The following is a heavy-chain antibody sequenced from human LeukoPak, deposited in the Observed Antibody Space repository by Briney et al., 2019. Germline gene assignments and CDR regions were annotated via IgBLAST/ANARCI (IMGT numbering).Heavy chain of an antibody. CDR1: GGTFISYA. CDR3: ARGVVIYDWFDP. V-gene: IGHV1-69*13. CDR2: IIPIFGTA. Sequence: ASVKVSCKASGGTFISYAISWVRQAPGQGLEWMGGIIPIFGTANYAQKFQGRVTITADESTGTAYMELSSLRSEDTAVYYCARGVVIYDWFDPWGQGTLVTVSS. D-gene: IGHD3-3*01. J-gene: IGHJ5*02.